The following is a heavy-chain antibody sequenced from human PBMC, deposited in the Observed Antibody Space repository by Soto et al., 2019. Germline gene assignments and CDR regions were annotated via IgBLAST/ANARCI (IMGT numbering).Heavy chain of an antibody. CDR1: GGSISSYY. D-gene: IGHD6-13*01. CDR3: ARVTSGYSSSWYRGWFDP. V-gene: IGHV4-59*01. CDR2: IYYSGST. J-gene: IGHJ5*02. Sequence: SETLSLTCTVSGGSISSYYWSWIRQPPGKGLEWIGYIYYSGSTNYNPSLKSRVTISVDTSKNQFSLKLSSVTAADTAVYYCARVTSGYSSSWYRGWFDPWGQGTLVTVS.